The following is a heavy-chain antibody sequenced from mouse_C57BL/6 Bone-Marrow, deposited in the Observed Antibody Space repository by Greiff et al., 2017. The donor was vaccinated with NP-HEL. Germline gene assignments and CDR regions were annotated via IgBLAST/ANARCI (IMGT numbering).Heavy chain of an antibody. CDR1: GYTFTSYG. V-gene: IGHV1-81*01. CDR3: AIGVYYGSSPFAY. Sequence: QVQLKQSGAELARPGASVKLSCKASGYTFTSYGISWVKQRTGQGLEWIGEIYPRSGNTYYNEKFKGKATLIADKSSSTAYMELRSLTSEDSAVYFCAIGVYYGSSPFAYWGQGTLVTVSA. CDR2: IYPRSGNT. D-gene: IGHD1-1*01. J-gene: IGHJ3*01.